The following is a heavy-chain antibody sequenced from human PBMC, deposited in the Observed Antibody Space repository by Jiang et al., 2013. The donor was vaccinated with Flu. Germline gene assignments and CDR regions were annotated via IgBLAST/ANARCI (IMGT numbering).Heavy chain of an antibody. CDR3: VHRQGYAIRWYDVP. V-gene: IGHV2-5*02. CDR2: IYWDDIK. Sequence: KPTQTLTLTCTFSGFSLATNGVGVGWVRQPPGKALEWLAVIYWDDIKRYSPVLESRLTITKDTSKNQVVLTMTNMDPVDTGTYYCVHRQGYAIRWYDVPWGQGTLVTVSS. J-gene: IGHJ5*02. D-gene: IGHD2-2*01. CDR1: GFSLATNGVG.